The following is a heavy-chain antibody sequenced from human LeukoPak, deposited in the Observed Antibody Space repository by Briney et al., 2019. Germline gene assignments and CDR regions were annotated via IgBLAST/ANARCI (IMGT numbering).Heavy chain of an antibody. D-gene: IGHD3/OR15-3a*01. CDR2: ISISSSNI. Sequence: GGSLRLSCAASGFTVSSNYMSWVRQAPGKGLEWIAYISISSSNIHYADSVRGRFTISRDNANNSLYLQLSSLRVEDTAVYYCAREYYGVIFSHYLDVWGKGTTVSVSS. V-gene: IGHV3-48*04. CDR1: GFTVSSNY. CDR3: AREYYGVIFSHYLDV. J-gene: IGHJ6*04.